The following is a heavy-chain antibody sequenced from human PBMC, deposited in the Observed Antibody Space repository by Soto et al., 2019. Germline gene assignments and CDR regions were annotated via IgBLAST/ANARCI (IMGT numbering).Heavy chain of an antibody. CDR1: VASISSYF. CDR2: ISTSGTT. V-gene: IGHV4-4*07. D-gene: IGHD2-8*01. CDR3: AREDGHQRWFAP. J-gene: IGHJ5*02. Sequence: PSETLSLTCTFSVASISSYFWTCIRHPAGKGLDWIGRISTSGTTNYNPSLKSRVTMSVDTSKNHFSLNLSSVTAADTAVYYCAREDGHQRWFAPGGQGTLDTVSS.